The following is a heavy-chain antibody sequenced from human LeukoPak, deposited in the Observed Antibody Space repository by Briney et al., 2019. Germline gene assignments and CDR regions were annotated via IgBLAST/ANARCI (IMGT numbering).Heavy chain of an antibody. CDR1: GFTFSSYE. V-gene: IGHV3-48*03. CDR3: ARLLRGGISGCAFDF. J-gene: IGHJ3*01. CDR2: ISSSGSTI. D-gene: IGHD3-22*01. Sequence: PGGSLRLSCAASGFTFSSYEMNWVRQAPGKGLEWVSYISSSGSTIYYADSVKGRFTISRDNAKNSLYLQMNSLRAEDTAVYYCARLLRGGISGCAFDFWGQGTMVTVSS.